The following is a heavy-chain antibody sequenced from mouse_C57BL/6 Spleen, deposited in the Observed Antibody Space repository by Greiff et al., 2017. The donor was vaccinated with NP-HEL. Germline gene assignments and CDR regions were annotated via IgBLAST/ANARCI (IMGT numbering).Heavy chain of an antibody. CDR1: GFSFNTYA. CDR2: IRSKSNNYAT. J-gene: IGHJ2*01. V-gene: IGHV10-1*01. CDR3: VRQDYGNLYYFDY. Sequence: EVKLMESGGGLVQPKGSLKLSCAASGFSFNTYAMNWVRQAPGKGLEWVARIRSKSNNYATYYADSVKDRFTISRDDSESMLYLQMNNLKTEDTAMYYCVRQDYGNLYYFDYWGQGTTLTVSS. D-gene: IGHD2-1*01.